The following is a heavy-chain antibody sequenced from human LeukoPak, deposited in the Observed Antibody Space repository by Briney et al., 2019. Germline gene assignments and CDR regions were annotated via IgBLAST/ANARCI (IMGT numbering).Heavy chain of an antibody. J-gene: IGHJ5*02. CDR1: GGSISSGSYY. D-gene: IGHD3-10*01. CDR2: IYTSGST. CDR3: ARSSLGSGSYHWFDP. V-gene: IGHV4-61*02. Sequence: SETLSLTCTVSGGSISSGSYYWSWIRQPAGKGLEWIGRIYTSGSTNYNPSLKSRVTISVDTSKNQFSLKLSSVTAADTAVYYCARSSLGSGSYHWFDPWGQGTLVTVSS.